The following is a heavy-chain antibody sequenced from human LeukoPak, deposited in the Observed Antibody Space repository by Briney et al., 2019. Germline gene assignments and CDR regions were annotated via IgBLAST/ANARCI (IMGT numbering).Heavy chain of an antibody. CDR2: ISYSGST. V-gene: IGHV4-61*01. CDR3: ARGMSSSWPGRVDY. J-gene: IGHJ4*02. Sequence: SETLSLTCTVSGGSISSSSYYWSWIRQPPGKRLEWIGYISYSGSTLYNPSLESRVTISVDTSKNQFSLQLRSVTAADTAVYYCARGMSSSWPGRVDYWGQGTLVTVSS. CDR1: GGSISSSSYY. D-gene: IGHD6-13*01.